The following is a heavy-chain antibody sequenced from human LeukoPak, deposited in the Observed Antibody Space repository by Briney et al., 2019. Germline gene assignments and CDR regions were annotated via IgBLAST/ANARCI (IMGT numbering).Heavy chain of an antibody. Sequence: ASVKVSCKASGSTFTSSAVQWVRQARGQRLEWIGWIVVGSGNTNYAQKFQERVTITRDMSTSTAYMELSSLRSEDTAVYYCAAESRQLGGDAFDIWGQGTMVTVSS. J-gene: IGHJ3*02. CDR2: IVVGSGNT. D-gene: IGHD6-6*01. CDR1: GSTFTSSA. CDR3: AAESRQLGGDAFDI. V-gene: IGHV1-58*01.